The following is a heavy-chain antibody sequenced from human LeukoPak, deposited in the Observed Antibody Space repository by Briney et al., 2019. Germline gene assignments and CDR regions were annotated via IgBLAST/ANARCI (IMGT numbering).Heavy chain of an antibody. CDR3: ATLGDIVVVVAAYFDY. D-gene: IGHD2-15*01. CDR1: GFTVSTNY. V-gene: IGHV3-53*01. J-gene: IGHJ4*02. CDR2: IYSGGTT. Sequence: PGGSLRLSCAASGFTVSTNYMSWVRQAPGKGLEWVSVIYSGGTTYYADSVKGRFTISRHNSKNSLYLQMNSLRAEDTAVYYCATLGDIVVVVAAYFDYWGQGTLVTVSS.